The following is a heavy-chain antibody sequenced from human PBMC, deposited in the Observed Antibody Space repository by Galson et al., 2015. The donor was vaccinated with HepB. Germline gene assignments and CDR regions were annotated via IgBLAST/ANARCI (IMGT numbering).Heavy chain of an antibody. CDR3: ARRAIAARPDYYGMDV. CDR1: GGTFSSYA. D-gene: IGHD6-6*01. V-gene: IGHV1-69*13. Sequence: SVKVSCKASGGTFSSYAISWVRQAPGQGLEWMGGIIPIFGTANYAQKFQGRVTITADESTSTAYMELSSLRSEDTAVYYCARRAIAARPDYYGMDVWGQGTTVTVSS. CDR2: IIPIFGTA. J-gene: IGHJ6*02.